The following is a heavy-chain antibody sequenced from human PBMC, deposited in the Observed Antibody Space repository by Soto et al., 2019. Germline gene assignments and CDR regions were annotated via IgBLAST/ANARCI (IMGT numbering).Heavy chain of an antibody. Sequence: SETLSLTCAVSGYSISRGYFWGWIRQPPGKGLEWIGSIYHGGSTYYSPSLRSRITMSVDAFKNQFSLKLTSVTAADTAAYYCARAFSSGSTHFFDYWGQATLVTVSS. V-gene: IGHV4-38-2*01. J-gene: IGHJ4*02. CDR2: IYHGGST. D-gene: IGHD6-19*01. CDR1: GYSISRGYF. CDR3: ARAFSSGSTHFFDY.